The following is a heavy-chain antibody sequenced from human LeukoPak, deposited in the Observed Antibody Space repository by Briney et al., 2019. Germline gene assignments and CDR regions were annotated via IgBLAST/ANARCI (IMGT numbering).Heavy chain of an antibody. CDR3: ATGNSGGNS. Sequence: PGGSLRLSCATSGFNFNSIDMNWVPQAPGKGLEWISYISSSSGTSYYADSVQGRFTVSRDNAKSSLYLQMNGLRDEDTAVYYCATGNSGGNSWGQGTLVTVSS. V-gene: IGHV3-48*02. CDR2: ISSSSGTS. D-gene: IGHD4-23*01. CDR1: GFNFNSID. J-gene: IGHJ4*02.